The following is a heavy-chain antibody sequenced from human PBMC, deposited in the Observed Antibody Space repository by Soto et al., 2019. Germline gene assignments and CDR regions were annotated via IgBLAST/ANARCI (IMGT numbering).Heavy chain of an antibody. Sequence: SLRLSCAASGFTFSSYSMNWVRQAPGKGLEWVSYISSISSTLYYADSVKGRFTISRDNAKNSLYLQMNSLRDEDTAVYYCAREGGSLNWFDPWGQGTLVTVSS. J-gene: IGHJ5*02. CDR3: AREGGSLNWFDP. CDR2: ISSISSTL. V-gene: IGHV3-48*02. D-gene: IGHD1-26*01. CDR1: GFTFSSYS.